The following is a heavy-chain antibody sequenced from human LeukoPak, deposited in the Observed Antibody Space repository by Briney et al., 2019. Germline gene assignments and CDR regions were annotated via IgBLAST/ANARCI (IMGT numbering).Heavy chain of an antibody. D-gene: IGHD3-10*01. Sequence: SETLSLTCAVYGGSFSGYYWSWIRQPPGKGLEWIGEINHSGSTNYNPSLKSRVTISVDTSKNQFSLKLGSVTAADTAVYYCARALTYYYGSGSYYKGLYYYGMDVWGQGTTVTVSS. V-gene: IGHV4-34*01. J-gene: IGHJ6*02. CDR2: INHSGST. CDR1: GGSFSGYY. CDR3: ARALTYYYGSGSYYKGLYYYGMDV.